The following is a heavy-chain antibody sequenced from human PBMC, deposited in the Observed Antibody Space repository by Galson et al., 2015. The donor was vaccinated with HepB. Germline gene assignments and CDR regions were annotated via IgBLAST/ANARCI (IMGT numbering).Heavy chain of an antibody. CDR1: GFTVSSNY. CDR2: IYSGGST. Sequence: SLRLSCTASGFTVSSNYMSWVRQAPGKGLEWVSVIYSGGSTYYADSVKGRLTISRDNSKNTLYLQMNSLRAEDTAVYYCARGVVVAPVDWGQGTLVTVSS. CDR3: ARGVVVAPVD. D-gene: IGHD2-21*01. V-gene: IGHV3-53*01. J-gene: IGHJ4*02.